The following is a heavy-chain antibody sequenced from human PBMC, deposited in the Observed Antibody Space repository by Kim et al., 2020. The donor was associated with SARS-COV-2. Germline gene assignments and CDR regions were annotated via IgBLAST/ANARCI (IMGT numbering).Heavy chain of an antibody. J-gene: IGHJ4*02. D-gene: IGHD2-21*02. Sequence: GGSLRLSCAASGFTFSSYAMHWVRQAPGKGLEWVAVISYDGSNKYYADSVKGRFTISRDNSKNTLYLQMNSLRAEDTAVYYCARASRRFRDCGGDCYYDYWGQGTLVTVSS. CDR2: ISYDGSNK. CDR3: ARASRRFRDCGGDCYYDY. CDR1: GFTFSSYA. V-gene: IGHV3-30-3*01.